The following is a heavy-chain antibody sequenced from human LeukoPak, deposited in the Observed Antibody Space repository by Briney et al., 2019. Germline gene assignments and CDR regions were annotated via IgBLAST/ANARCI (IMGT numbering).Heavy chain of an antibody. CDR3: AKDNTAMVRGDFDY. V-gene: IGHV3-43*01. D-gene: IGHD5-18*01. CDR1: GFTFDDYT. Sequence: PGGSLRLSCAASGFTFDDYTMHWVRQAPGKGLEWVSLISWDGGSTYYADSVKGRFTISRDSSKNSLYLQMNSLRTEDTALYYCAKDNTAMVRGDFDYWGQGTLVTVSS. J-gene: IGHJ4*02. CDR2: ISWDGGST.